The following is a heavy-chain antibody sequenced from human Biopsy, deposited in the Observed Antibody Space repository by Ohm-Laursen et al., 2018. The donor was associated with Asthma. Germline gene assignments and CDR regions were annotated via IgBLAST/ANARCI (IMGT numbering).Heavy chain of an antibody. Sequence: PSDTLSLTCTVSGGSMTPTSHYWDWIRQPPGKGLEWIGYISYGGKTSYNPSLQNRVTISRDTSKNQFSLRLTSVTAADSAVYLCARRITIFGVVQKDHGMDAWGQGTTVIVSS. CDR1: GGSMTPTSHY. CDR3: ARRITIFGVVQKDHGMDA. D-gene: IGHD3-3*01. CDR2: ISYGGKT. J-gene: IGHJ6*02. V-gene: IGHV4-39*01.